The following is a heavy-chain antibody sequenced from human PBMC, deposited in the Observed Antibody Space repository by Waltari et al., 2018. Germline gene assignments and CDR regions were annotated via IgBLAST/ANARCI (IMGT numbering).Heavy chain of an antibody. J-gene: IGHJ4*02. Sequence: QLQESGAGLVKPSGTVSLSCAVSGDSGTSANWLSWVGRAPQRGREWVGQVLSTGKTHYSPSFASRVTMSLDASNNQFSLKVTSATAADTAVYCCARDRGRGLYLDVWGPRTLVTVSP. CDR2: VLSTGKT. CDR1: GDSGTSANW. D-gene: IGHD2-15*01. CDR3: ARDRGRGLYLDV. V-gene: IGHV4-4*01.